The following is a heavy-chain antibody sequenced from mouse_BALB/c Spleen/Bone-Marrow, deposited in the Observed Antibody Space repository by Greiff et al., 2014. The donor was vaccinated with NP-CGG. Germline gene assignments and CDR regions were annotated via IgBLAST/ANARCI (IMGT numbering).Heavy chain of an antibody. CDR3: ARRGISTSEGVGAMDY. J-gene: IGHJ4*01. CDR1: GFTFSSYY. V-gene: IGHV5-6-2*01. CDR2: INSNGDNT. D-gene: IGHD1-1*01. Sequence: VQLKESGGGLVKLGGSLKLSCAASGFTFSSYYMSWVRQTPEKRLELVAAINSNGDNTYYPDTVKGRFTISRDNAKNTLYLQMSSLKSEDTALYYCARRGISTSEGVGAMDYWGQGTSVTVSS.